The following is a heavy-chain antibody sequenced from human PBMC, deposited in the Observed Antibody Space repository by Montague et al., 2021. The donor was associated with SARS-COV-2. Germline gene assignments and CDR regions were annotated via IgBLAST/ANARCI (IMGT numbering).Heavy chain of an antibody. CDR2: IYWRDDK. D-gene: IGHD3-10*01. V-gene: IGHV2-5*01. Sequence: PALVKPTQTLTLTCTFSGFPLTTSGFSVGWIRQPPGKALEWLALIYWRDDKRYSPSLKSRLTITKDTSKNQVVLTLADMDSVDTATYYCAHRQFGSGAPPFDYGGQGVLVTVSS. J-gene: IGHJ4*02. CDR1: GFPLTTSGFS. CDR3: AHRQFGSGAPPFDY.